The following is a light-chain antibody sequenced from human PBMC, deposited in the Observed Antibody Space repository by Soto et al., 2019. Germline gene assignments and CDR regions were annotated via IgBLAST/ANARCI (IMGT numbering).Light chain of an antibody. V-gene: IGLV2-23*01. CDR2: EGS. CDR1: SSDVGSYNL. Sequence: QSALTQPASVSGSPGQSITISCTGTSSDVGSYNLVSWYQQHPGKAPKLMIYEGSKRPSGVSNRFSGSKSGNTASLTISGLQSDDEADYYCCSYAGSSTSYVSGTGTKLTVL. CDR3: CSYAGSSTSYV. J-gene: IGLJ1*01.